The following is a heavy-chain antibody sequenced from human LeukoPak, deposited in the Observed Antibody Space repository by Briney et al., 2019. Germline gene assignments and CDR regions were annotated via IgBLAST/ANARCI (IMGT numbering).Heavy chain of an antibody. CDR2: ISGSGGST. CDR3: AKDQGFILLWFGEFDY. V-gene: IGHV3-23*01. J-gene: IGHJ4*02. CDR1: GFTFSTYA. Sequence: GGSLRLSCAASGFTFSTYAMSWVRQAPGKGLEWVSAISGSGGSTYYADSVKGRFTISRDNSKNTLYLQMNSLRAEDTAVYYCAKDQGFILLWFGEFDYWGQGTLVTVSS. D-gene: IGHD3-10*01.